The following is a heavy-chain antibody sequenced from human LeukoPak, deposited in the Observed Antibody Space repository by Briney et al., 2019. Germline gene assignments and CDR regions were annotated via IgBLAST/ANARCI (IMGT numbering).Heavy chain of an antibody. CDR3: AKDFRVSSSWSH. J-gene: IGHJ1*01. CDR2: ISGSGGST. CDR1: GFTFSSYS. V-gene: IGHV3-23*01. Sequence: GGSLRLSCAASGFTFSSYSMNWVRQAPGKGLEWVSAISGSGGSTYYADSVKGRFTISRDNSKNTLYLQMNSLRAEDTAVYYCAKDFRVSSSWSHWGQGTLVTVSS. D-gene: IGHD6-13*01.